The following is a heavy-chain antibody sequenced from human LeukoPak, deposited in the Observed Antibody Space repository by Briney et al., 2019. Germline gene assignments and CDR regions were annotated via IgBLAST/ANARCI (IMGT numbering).Heavy chain of an antibody. CDR1: GGSFSGYY. CDR2: INHSGST. CDR3: ARVAARPRNWFDP. D-gene: IGHD6-6*01. Sequence: KPSETLSLTCAVYGGSFSGYYWSWIRQPPGKGLEWIGEINHSGSTNHNPSLKSRVTISVDTSKNQFSLKLSSVTAADTAVYYCARVAARPRNWFDPWGQGTLVTVSS. J-gene: IGHJ5*02. V-gene: IGHV4-34*01.